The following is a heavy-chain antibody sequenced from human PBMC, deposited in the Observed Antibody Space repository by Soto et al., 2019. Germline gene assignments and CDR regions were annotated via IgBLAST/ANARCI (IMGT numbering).Heavy chain of an antibody. CDR1: GFTFSSYA. CDR2: ISYDGSNK. V-gene: IGHV3-30-3*01. D-gene: IGHD5-18*01. CDR3: ARDYTAMARGGGMDV. Sequence: EGSLRLSWAASGFTFSSYAMHWVRQAPGKGLEWVAVISYDGSNKYYADSVKGRFTISRDNSKNTLYLQMNSLRAEDTAVYYCARDYTAMARGGGMDVWGQGTTVTVSS. J-gene: IGHJ6*02.